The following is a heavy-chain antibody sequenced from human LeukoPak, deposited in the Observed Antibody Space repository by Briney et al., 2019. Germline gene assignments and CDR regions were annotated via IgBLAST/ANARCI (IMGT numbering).Heavy chain of an antibody. Sequence: ASVKVSCKVSGYTLTELSMHWVRQAPGKGLEWMGGFDPEDGETIYAQKFQGRVTMTEDTSTDTAYMELSSLRSEDTAVYYCATDQGDRGPFDYWGQGTLVTVSS. CDR3: ATDQGDRGPFDY. CDR1: GYTLTELS. CDR2: FDPEDGET. D-gene: IGHD3-10*01. V-gene: IGHV1-24*01. J-gene: IGHJ4*02.